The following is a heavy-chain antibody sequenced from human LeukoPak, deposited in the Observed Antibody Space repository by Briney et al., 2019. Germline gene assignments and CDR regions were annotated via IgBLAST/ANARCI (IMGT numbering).Heavy chain of an antibody. CDR2: ITGRGENT. Sequence: SGGSLRLSCAASGFTFSNYGMNWVRQAPGKGLEWVSGITGRGENTYYADSVKGRFTISRDNSKNSLYLQMNSLRTEDTALYYCAKEPLRFLEWLYLDVWGKGTTVTVSS. V-gene: IGHV3-43*02. CDR1: GFTFSNYG. J-gene: IGHJ6*03. D-gene: IGHD3-3*01. CDR3: AKEPLRFLEWLYLDV.